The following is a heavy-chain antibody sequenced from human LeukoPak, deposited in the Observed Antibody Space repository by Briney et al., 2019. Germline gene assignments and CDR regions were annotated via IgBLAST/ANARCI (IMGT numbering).Heavy chain of an antibody. CDR2: IFYNGNT. CDR1: GGSILDSTYY. Sequence: PSETLSLTCTVSGGSILDSTYYWAWIRQPPGKGLEWIATIFYNGNTHYNPSLKSRITMSVDTVKNQFSLNLNSVTAADTAVYHCARQSSGYYYGWFDPWGQGTLVTVSS. CDR3: ARQSSGYYYGWFDP. J-gene: IGHJ5*02. V-gene: IGHV4-39*01. D-gene: IGHD3-22*01.